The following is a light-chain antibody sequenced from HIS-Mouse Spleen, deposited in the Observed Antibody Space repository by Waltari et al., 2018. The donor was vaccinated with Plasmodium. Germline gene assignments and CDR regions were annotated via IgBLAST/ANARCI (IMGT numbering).Light chain of an antibody. V-gene: IGLV1-40*01. CDR1: SSNIGAGYA. Sequence: QSVLTQPPSVSGAPGQRVTISCTGSSSNIGAGYAVTWSQPLPGTAPKLLIYGNTNRPSGVPDRFSGSKSGTSASLAITGLQAEDEADYYCQSYDSSLSGYVFGTGTKVTVL. CDR3: QSYDSSLSGYV. CDR2: GNT. J-gene: IGLJ1*01.